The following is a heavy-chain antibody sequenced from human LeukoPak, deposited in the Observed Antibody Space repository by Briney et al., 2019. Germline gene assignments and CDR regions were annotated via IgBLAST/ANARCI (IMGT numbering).Heavy chain of an antibody. V-gene: IGHV1-69*05. Sequence: SVKVSCKASGGTFSSYAISWVRPAPGQGLEWMGGIIPIFGTANYAQKFQGRVTITTDESTSTAYMELSGLRSADTAVYYCARASRWACSSTSCYSRYYYYMDVWGKGTTVTVSS. J-gene: IGHJ6*03. CDR2: IIPIFGTA. CDR3: ARASRWACSSTSCYSRYYYYMDV. CDR1: GGTFSSYA. D-gene: IGHD2-2*02.